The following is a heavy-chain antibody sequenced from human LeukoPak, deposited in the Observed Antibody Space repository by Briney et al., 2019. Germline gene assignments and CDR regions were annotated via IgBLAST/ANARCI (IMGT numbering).Heavy chain of an antibody. D-gene: IGHD5-18*01. CDR3: ARTTEGGYTYGYFYYYYMDV. Sequence: SETLSLTCAVYGGSFSGYYCSWIRHPPGKGLEWIGEINHSGSTNYNPSLKSRVTISVDTSKNQFSLKLSSVTAADTAVYYCARTTEGGYTYGYFYYYYMDVWGKGTTVTISS. CDR2: INHSGST. CDR1: GGSFSGYY. V-gene: IGHV4-34*01. J-gene: IGHJ6*03.